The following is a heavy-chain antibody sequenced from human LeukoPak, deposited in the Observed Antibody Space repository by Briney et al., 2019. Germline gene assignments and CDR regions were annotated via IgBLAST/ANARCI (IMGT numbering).Heavy chain of an antibody. Sequence: GGSLRLSCAASGFTFSSYGIHWVRQAPGKGLEWVAVISYDGSNKYYADSVKGRFTISRDNSKNTLYLQMNSLRAEDTAVYYCAKLSQSSGFDYWGQGTLVTVSS. CDR1: GFTFSSYG. CDR2: ISYDGSNK. D-gene: IGHD6-19*01. J-gene: IGHJ4*02. CDR3: AKLSQSSGFDY. V-gene: IGHV3-30*18.